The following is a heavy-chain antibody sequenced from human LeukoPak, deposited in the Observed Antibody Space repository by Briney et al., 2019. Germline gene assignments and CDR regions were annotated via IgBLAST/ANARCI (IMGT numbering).Heavy chain of an antibody. CDR1: GFTFSDYY. D-gene: IGHD3-3*01. CDR3: ARETNTIFGPSGD. V-gene: IGHV3-7*01. J-gene: IGHJ4*02. CDR2: IKQDGSEK. Sequence: GGSLRLSCAASGFTFSDYYMSWIRQAPGKGLEWVANIKQDGSEKYYVDSVKGRFTISRDNAKNSLYLQMNSLRAEDTAVYYCARETNTIFGPSGDWGQGTLVTVSS.